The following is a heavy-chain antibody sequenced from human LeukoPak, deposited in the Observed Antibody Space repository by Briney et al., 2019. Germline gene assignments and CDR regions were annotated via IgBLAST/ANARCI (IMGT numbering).Heavy chain of an antibody. CDR3: ARRASNYDRWFDP. V-gene: IGHV5-51*01. CDR2: INLVDSDT. Sequence: GESLKISCKGSGYSFTNYWIGWVRQMPGEGLEWRGIINLVDSDTRYSPSFQGQVTISVDKSISTAYLQWSSLKASDTAMYYCARRASNYDRWFDPWGQGTLVTVSS. J-gene: IGHJ5*02. D-gene: IGHD3-3*01. CDR1: GYSFTNYW.